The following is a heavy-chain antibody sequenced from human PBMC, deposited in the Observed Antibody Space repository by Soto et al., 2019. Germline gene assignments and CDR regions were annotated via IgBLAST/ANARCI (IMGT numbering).Heavy chain of an antibody. V-gene: IGHV1-69*01. J-gene: IGHJ6*02. CDR1: GGTFSSYA. CDR2: IIPIFGTA. D-gene: IGHD3-3*01. Sequence: QVQLVQSGAEVKKPGSSVKVSCKASGGTFSSYAISWVRQAPGQGLEWMGGIIPIFGTANYAQKFQGRVTITADESTSTAYMELSSLRSEDTAVYYCARSRLGWSGSGYYYYYGMDVWGQGTTVTVSS. CDR3: ARSRLGWSGSGYYYYYGMDV.